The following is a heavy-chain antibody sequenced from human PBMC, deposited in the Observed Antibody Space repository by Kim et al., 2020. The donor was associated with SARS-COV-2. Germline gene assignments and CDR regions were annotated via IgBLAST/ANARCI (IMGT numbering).Heavy chain of an antibody. D-gene: IGHD3-10*01. J-gene: IGHJ4*01. CDR1: GDSISGSTYY. V-gene: IGHV4-39*07. CDR3: ARDGPIPRVRGLVKY. CDR2: VFYSGST. Sequence: SETLSLTCNVSGDSISGSTYYWGWFRRPPGKGRVWLGSVFYSGSTYDNPSFQSRVSMSVDKSKNQFFLRLYSVTAADTAVYYCARDGPIPRVRGLVKYWG.